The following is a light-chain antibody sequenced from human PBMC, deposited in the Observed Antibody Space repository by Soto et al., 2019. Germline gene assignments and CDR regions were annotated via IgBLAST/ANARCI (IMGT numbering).Light chain of an antibody. CDR2: VAS. Sequence: EIVMTQSPATLSVSPGERATLSCRASQSVSSNLAWYQQKPGQTPRLLIYVASTRATGVPARFTGSGSGTEFTLPITSLQPEDFAIYYCQQYNNWPLTFGGGTKVEIK. CDR3: QQYNNWPLT. CDR1: QSVSSN. J-gene: IGKJ4*01. V-gene: IGKV3-15*01.